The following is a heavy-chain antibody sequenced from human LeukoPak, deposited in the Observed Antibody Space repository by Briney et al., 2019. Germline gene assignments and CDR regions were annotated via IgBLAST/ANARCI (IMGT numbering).Heavy chain of an antibody. CDR1: GGTFSSYA. D-gene: IGHD6-13*01. Sequence: GSSVKVSCKASGGTFSSYAISWVRQAPGQGLEWMGGIIPIFGTANYAQKFQGRVTITTDESTSTAYMELSRLRSEDTAVYYCARASLRYSSSWGFDPWGQGTLVTVSS. J-gene: IGHJ5*02. V-gene: IGHV1-69*05. CDR2: IIPIFGTA. CDR3: ARASLRYSSSWGFDP.